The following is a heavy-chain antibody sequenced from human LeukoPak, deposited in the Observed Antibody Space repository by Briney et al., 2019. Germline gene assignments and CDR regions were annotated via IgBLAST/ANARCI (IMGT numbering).Heavy chain of an antibody. Sequence: GGSLRLSCAASGFTFSSYAMSWVRQAPGKGLERVSAFSGSDGSTYYADSVKGRFTISRDNSKNTLYLQMNSLRAEDSAIYYCATGLGTSSYSPSTYWGQGTLVTVSS. CDR2: FSGSDGST. D-gene: IGHD2-2*02. V-gene: IGHV3-23*01. J-gene: IGHJ4*02. CDR1: GFTFSSYA. CDR3: ATGLGTSSYSPSTY.